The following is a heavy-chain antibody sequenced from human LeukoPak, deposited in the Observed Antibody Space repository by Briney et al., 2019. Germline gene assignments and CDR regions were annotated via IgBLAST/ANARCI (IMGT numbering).Heavy chain of an antibody. CDR1: GGSISSSSYY. D-gene: IGHD2-2*01. CDR3: ASAHSRYCSSTSCYRTHAFDI. CDR2: IYYSGST. J-gene: IGHJ3*02. V-gene: IGHV4-39*01. Sequence: SETLSLTCTVSGGSISSSSYYWGWIRQPPGKGLEWTGSIYYSGSTYYNPSLKSRVTISVDTSKNQFSLKLSSVTAADTAVYYCASAHSRYCSSTSCYRTHAFDIWGQGTMVTVSS.